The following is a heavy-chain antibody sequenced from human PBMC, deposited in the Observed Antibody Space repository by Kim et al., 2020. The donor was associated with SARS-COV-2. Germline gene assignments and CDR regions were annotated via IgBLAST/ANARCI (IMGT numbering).Heavy chain of an antibody. J-gene: IGHJ6*04. V-gene: IGHV4-39*01. CDR1: GGSISSSSYY. CDR2: IHYSGST. Sequence: SETLSLTCTVSGGSISSSSYYWGLIRQPPGKGLEWIGSIHYSGSTYYNPSLKSRVTISVDTSTNQFSLKLTSVTAADTAVYYCARLVQWPSYYYYYYGMDVWGKGTTVTVSS. D-gene: IGHD6-19*01. CDR3: ARLVQWPSYYYYYYGMDV.